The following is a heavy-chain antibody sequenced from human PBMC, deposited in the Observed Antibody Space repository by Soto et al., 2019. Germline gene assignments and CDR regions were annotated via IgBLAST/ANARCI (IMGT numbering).Heavy chain of an antibody. CDR2: IYPGDSDT. CDR1: GYTFTNYW. V-gene: IGHV5-51*01. J-gene: IGHJ4*02. D-gene: IGHD2-2*01. CDR3: VRPGYCSRTDCSDFDY. Sequence: GESLKISCKGSGYTFTNYWIGWVRQMPGKGLEWMGIIYPGDSDTTYSPSFQGQVTISADKSISTAYLQWSSLKASDTAIYYCVRPGYCSRTDCSDFDYWGQGTQVTVSS.